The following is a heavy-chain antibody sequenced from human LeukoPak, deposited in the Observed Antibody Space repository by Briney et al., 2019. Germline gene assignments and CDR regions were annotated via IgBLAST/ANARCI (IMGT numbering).Heavy chain of an antibody. J-gene: IGHJ4*02. CDR2: IYYSGST. V-gene: IGHV4-39*01. Sequence: PSETLSLTCTVSGGSISSSSYYWGWIRQPPGKGLEWIGSIYYSGSTYYSPSLKSRVTISVDTSKNQFSLKLSSVTAADTAVYYCARRGWYEGIYYFDYWGRGTLVTVSS. D-gene: IGHD6-19*01. CDR1: GGSISSSSYY. CDR3: ARRGWYEGIYYFDY.